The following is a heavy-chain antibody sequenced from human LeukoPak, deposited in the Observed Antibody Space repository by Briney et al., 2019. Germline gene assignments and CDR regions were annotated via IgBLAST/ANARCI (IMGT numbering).Heavy chain of an antibody. J-gene: IGHJ4*02. CDR1: GFTFSSYA. Sequence: GGSLRLSCAASGFTFSSYAMHWVRQAPGKGLEYVSAISSNGGSTYYANSVKGRFTISRDNSKNTLYLQMGSLRAEDMAVYYCARSYCGSTSCYNALTYFDYWGQGTLVTVSS. D-gene: IGHD2-2*02. CDR3: ARSYCGSTSCYNALTYFDY. V-gene: IGHV3-64*01. CDR2: ISSNGGST.